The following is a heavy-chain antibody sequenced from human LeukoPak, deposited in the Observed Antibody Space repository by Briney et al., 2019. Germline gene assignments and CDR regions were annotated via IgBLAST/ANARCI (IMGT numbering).Heavy chain of an antibody. CDR2: ISGSGGST. Sequence: GGSLRLSCAASGFTFGSYAMSWVRQAPGKGLEWVSAISGSGGSTYYADSVKGRFTISRDNSKNTLYLQMNSLRAEDTAVYYCAKGSWYYYDSSGYFFDYWGQGTLVTVSS. J-gene: IGHJ4*02. CDR3: AKGSWYYYDSSGYFFDY. D-gene: IGHD3-22*01. CDR1: GFTFGSYA. V-gene: IGHV3-23*01.